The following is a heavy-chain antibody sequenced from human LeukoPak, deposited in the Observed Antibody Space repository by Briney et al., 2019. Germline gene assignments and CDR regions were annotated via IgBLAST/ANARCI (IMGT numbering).Heavy chain of an antibody. D-gene: IGHD2-2*01. J-gene: IGHJ4*02. CDR1: GYTFTSYG. CDR2: ISAYNGNT. CDR3: ARVSPRYCSSTSCSDY. V-gene: IGHV1-18*01. Sequence: GASVKVSCNASGYTFTSYGISWVRQAPGQGLEWMGWISAYNGNTNYAQKLQGRVTMTTDTSTSTAYMELRGLRSDDTAVYYCARVSPRYCSSTSCSDYWGQGTLVTVSS.